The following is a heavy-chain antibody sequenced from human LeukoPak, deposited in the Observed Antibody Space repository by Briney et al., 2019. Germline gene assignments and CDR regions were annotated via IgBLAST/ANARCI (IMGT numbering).Heavy chain of an antibody. Sequence: GASVKVSCKASGYTFTGYYIHWVRQAPGQGLEWMGWINPNGGGTNYAQRFQGRVTMTRDTSTSTVYMELSSLRSEDTAVYYCARGGNYMVRGVLYYYYYMDVWGKGTTVTISS. V-gene: IGHV1-2*02. J-gene: IGHJ6*03. CDR3: ARGGNYMVRGVLYYYYYMDV. CDR1: GYTFTGYY. CDR2: INPNGGGT. D-gene: IGHD3-10*01.